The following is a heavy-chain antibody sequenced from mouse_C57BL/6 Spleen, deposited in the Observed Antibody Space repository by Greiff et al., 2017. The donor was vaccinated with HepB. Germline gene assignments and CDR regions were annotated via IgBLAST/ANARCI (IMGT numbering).Heavy chain of an antibody. Sequence: EVQLQESGPELVKPGDSVKISCKASGYSFTGYFMNWVMQSHGKSLEWIGRINPYNGDTFYNQKFKGKATLTVDKSSSTAHMELRSLTSEDSAVYYCARCLGGYSYYFDYWGQGTTLTVSS. CDR1: GYSFTGYF. V-gene: IGHV1-20*01. D-gene: IGHD2-3*01. CDR3: ARCLGGYSYYFDY. CDR2: INPYNGDT. J-gene: IGHJ2*01.